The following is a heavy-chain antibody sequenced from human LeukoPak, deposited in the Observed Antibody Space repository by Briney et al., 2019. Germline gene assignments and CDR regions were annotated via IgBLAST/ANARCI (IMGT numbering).Heavy chain of an antibody. CDR2: ISSNGGST. V-gene: IGHV3-64*04. CDR3: ARARSSGSHRVVNAFDV. D-gene: IGHD1-26*01. Sequence: GGSLRLSCSASGFTFSNYAMHWVRQAPGKGLEYVSAISSNGGSTYYADSVKGRFTISRDNAKNSLYLQMNSLRAEDTAVYYCARARSSGSHRVVNAFDVWGQGTMVTVSS. CDR1: GFTFSNYA. J-gene: IGHJ3*01.